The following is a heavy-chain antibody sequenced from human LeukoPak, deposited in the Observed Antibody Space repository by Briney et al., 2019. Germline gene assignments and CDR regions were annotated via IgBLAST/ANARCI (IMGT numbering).Heavy chain of an antibody. J-gene: IGHJ3*02. D-gene: IGHD3-9*01. V-gene: IGHV3-74*01. Sequence: GGSLRLSCEASGFTFSSYWMHWVRQTPGKGLMWVARIKSDGSTIYADSVQGRFTISRDNAKNSLYLQMNSLRAEDTAVYYCARSLFWDILAPGAFDIWGQGTMVTVSP. CDR3: ARSLFWDILAPGAFDI. CDR1: GFTFSSYW. CDR2: IKSDGST.